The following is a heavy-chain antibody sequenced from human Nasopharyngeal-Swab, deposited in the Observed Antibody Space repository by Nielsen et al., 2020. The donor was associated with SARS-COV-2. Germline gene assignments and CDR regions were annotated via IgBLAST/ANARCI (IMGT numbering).Heavy chain of an antibody. J-gene: IGHJ6*02. CDR3: ARVAVVVSYYYYGMDV. CDR1: GGSISSSSYY. V-gene: IGHV4-39*07. Sequence: SETLSLTCTVFGGSISSSSYYWGWIRQPPGKGLEWIGSIYYSGSTYYNPSLKSRVTISVDTSKNQFSLKLSSVTAADTAVYYCARVAVVVSYYYYGMDVWGQGTMVTVSS. D-gene: IGHD2-15*01. CDR2: IYYSGST.